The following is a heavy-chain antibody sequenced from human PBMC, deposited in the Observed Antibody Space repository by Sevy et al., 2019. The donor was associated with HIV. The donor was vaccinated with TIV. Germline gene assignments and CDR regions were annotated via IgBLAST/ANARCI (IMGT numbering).Heavy chain of an antibody. V-gene: IGHV4-59*08. CDR1: GGSIASLY. CDR3: AGENAWGRGYS. CDR2: IYYNGHI. Sequence: SETLSLTCTVSGGSIASLYWNWIRQPPGKGLEWIANIYYNGHINYNPSLKSRVTLSLDTSKNQFSLRLSSVTAADTAMYYCAGENAWGRGYSWGQGALVTVSS. D-gene: IGHD3-16*01. J-gene: IGHJ4*02.